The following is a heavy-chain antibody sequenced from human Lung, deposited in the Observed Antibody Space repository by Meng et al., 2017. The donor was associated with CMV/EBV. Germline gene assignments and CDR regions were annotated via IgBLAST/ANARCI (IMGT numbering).Heavy chain of an antibody. J-gene: IGHJ5*02. V-gene: IGHV7-4-1*02. Sequence: QGQLVTFGYELKKPGAPGKVSCKASGYTFSTYTINWVRQAHGRGLEWMGWISTNTGTPTYTQGFTGRFVFSLDTSVSTAYLQISSLKAEDTAVYYCARGGNFDPWGQGTLVTVSS. CDR3: ARGGNFDP. D-gene: IGHD2/OR15-2a*01. CDR2: ISTNTGTP. CDR1: GYTFSTYT.